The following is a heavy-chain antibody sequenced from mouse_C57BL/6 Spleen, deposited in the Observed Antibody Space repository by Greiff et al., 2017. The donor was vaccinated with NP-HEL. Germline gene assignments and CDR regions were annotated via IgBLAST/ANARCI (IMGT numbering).Heavy chain of an antibody. CDR2: IYPGSGST. J-gene: IGHJ1*03. CDR3: ASPYYYGSSHWYFDV. D-gene: IGHD1-1*01. Sequence: VQLQQPGAELVKPGASVKMSCKASGYTFTSYWITWVKQRPGQGLEWIGDIYPGSGSTNYNEKFKSKATLTVDTSSSTAYMQLSSLTSEDSAVYYCASPYYYGSSHWYFDVWGTGTTVTVSS. CDR1: GYTFTSYW. V-gene: IGHV1-55*01.